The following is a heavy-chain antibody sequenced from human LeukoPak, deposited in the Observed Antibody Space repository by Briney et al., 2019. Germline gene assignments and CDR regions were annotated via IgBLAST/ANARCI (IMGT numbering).Heavy chain of an antibody. J-gene: IGHJ4*02. Sequence: ASVKVSCKASGYTFTSDGISCVRHAPRQGLERMVWISAYNGNKNYAQKLQGRVTMTTETSTSTAYKELRSLRSDDTAVYYCARDYSGSAYYDFWSGRATFDYWGQGTLVTVSS. V-gene: IGHV1-18*01. CDR1: GYTFTSDG. CDR2: ISAYNGNK. CDR3: ARDYSGSAYYDFWSGRATFDY. D-gene: IGHD3-3*01.